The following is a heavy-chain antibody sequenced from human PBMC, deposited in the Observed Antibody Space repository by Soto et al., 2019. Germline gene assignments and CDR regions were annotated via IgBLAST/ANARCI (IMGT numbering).Heavy chain of an antibody. CDR2: IMPVFRTP. D-gene: IGHD2-8*01. J-gene: IGHJ6*02. CDR3: ARDNDPPQLGGNYYYILDV. V-gene: IGHV1-69*12. CDR1: GGTFRTAA. Sequence: QVHLEQSGAEVKKPGSSVKVSCKASGGTFRTAAISWVRQAPGQGLEWLGGIMPVFRTPDYAQKFQGRVTITADESSSTAYMELSGLRSDDTAVYDCARDNDPPQLGGNYYYILDVWGQGTTITVSS.